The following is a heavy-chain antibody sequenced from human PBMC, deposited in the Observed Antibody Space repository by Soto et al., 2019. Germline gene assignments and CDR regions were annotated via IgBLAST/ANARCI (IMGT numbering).Heavy chain of an antibody. CDR3: AKDRGDTAMDTYYGMDV. J-gene: IGHJ6*02. CDR1: GFTFSSYA. Sequence: GGSLRLSCVGSGFTFSSYAMSWVRQAPGKGPEWVAGISGSSLKVSYRDSVKGRFTISRDNSKNTLYLQMNSLRAEDTAVYYCAKDRGDTAMDTYYGMDVWGQGTTVTVSS. CDR2: ISGSSLKV. D-gene: IGHD5-18*01. V-gene: IGHV3-23*01.